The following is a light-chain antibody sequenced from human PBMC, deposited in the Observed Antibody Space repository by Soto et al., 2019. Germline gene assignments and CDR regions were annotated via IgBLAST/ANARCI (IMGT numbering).Light chain of an antibody. CDR2: EVN. CDR1: SSDVGAYGY. CDR3: SSYTTINTWV. V-gene: IGLV2-14*01. J-gene: IGLJ3*02. Sequence: QSALTQPASVSGSPGQSITISCTGTSSDVGAYGYVSWHQQHPGKSPKIILYEVNNRPSGLSNRFSGSKSGNTASLTISGLQAEDEADYYCSSYTTINTWVFGGGTKLTVL.